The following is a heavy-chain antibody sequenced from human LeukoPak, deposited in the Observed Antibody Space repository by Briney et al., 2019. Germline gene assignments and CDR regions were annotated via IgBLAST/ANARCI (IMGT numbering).Heavy chain of an antibody. J-gene: IGHJ4*02. CDR2: IYHSGST. V-gene: IGHV4-38-2*01. Sequence: GYXWGXXRPPPGKGLEWIGSIYHSGSTYYNPSLKSRVTISVDTSKNQFSLKLSSVTAADTAVYYCARLDTAMVSFDYWGQGTLVTVSS. D-gene: IGHD5-18*01. CDR1: GYX. CDR3: ARLDTAMVSFDY.